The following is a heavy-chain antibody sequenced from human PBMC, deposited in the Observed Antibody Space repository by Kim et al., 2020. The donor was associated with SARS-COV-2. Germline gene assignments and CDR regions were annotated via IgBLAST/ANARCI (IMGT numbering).Heavy chain of an antibody. CDR2: ISGDGGST. D-gene: IGHD3-22*01. Sequence: GSLRLSCAASGFTFDDYAMHWVRQAPGKGLEWVSLISGDGGSTYYADSVKGRFTISRDNSKNSLYVQMNSLRTEDTALYYCAKDKAAYYDSSGRGIDWGQGTLVTVSS. V-gene: IGHV3-43*02. CDR1: GFTFDDYA. CDR3: AKDKAAYYDSSGRGID. J-gene: IGHJ4*02.